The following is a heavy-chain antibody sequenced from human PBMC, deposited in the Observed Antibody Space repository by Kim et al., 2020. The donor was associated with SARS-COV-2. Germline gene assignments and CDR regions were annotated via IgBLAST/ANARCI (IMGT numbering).Heavy chain of an antibody. D-gene: IGHD4-17*01. Sequence: YADSVKGRFTSCRDNSKNTLYLQMNRLRAEDTAVYYCAKSSDYGDNQEYWGQGTLVTVSS. J-gene: IGHJ4*02. V-gene: IGHV3-33*06. CDR3: AKSSDYGDNQEY.